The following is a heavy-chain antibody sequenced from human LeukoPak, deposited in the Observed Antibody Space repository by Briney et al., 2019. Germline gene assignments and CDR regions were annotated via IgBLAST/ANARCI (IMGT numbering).Heavy chain of an antibody. D-gene: IGHD3-22*01. Sequence: TESLSLTCTVPGGSISSYVWSWVRQPPGKGLEWIGSVYYSGSPNSDPSLKSRVTISVDTSNNQFSLRLSSVTAADTAVYYCARFFDDCYDSSVVPPLWSDPWGQGTLVTVSS. CDR3: ARFFDDCYDSSVVPPLWSDP. CDR1: GGSISSYV. CDR2: VYYSGSP. J-gene: IGHJ5*02. V-gene: IGHV4-59*01.